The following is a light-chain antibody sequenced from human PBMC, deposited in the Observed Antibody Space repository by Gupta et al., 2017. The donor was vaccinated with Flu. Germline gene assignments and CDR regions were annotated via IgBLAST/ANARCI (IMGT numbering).Light chain of an antibody. Sequence: QSALTQPASVSGSPGQSIPISCTGTRSDVGSYNLVSWYQQHPGKAPNLMIYEGSKRPSGVSNRFSGSQSGNTASLTISGRQAEDEADYYCCSYAGSGIYVFGTGTKVTVL. V-gene: IGLV2-23*01. CDR2: EGS. J-gene: IGLJ1*01. CDR3: CSYAGSGIYV. CDR1: RSDVGSYNL.